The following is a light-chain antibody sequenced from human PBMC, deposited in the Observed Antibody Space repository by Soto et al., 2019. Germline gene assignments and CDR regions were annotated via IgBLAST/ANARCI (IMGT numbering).Light chain of an antibody. Sequence: QSALTQPASVSGSPGQTITISCTGTSSDVGGHNYVSWYQQHPGKAPKLMISEVSDRPSGVSNRFSGSKSGNTASLTISGLQAEDEADYFCTSYTSSTTRVFGTGTKVTVL. V-gene: IGLV2-14*01. CDR3: TSYTSSTTRV. CDR2: EVS. CDR1: SSDVGGHNY. J-gene: IGLJ1*01.